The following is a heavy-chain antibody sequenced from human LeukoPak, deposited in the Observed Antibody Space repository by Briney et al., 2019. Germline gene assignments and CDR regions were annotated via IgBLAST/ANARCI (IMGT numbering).Heavy chain of an antibody. CDR2: VHSNGNS. V-gene: IGHV4-39*07. CDR1: GGSISSTNFY. Sequence: SETLSLTCTVSGGSISSTNFYWGWIRQPPGKGLEWIGSVHSNGNSYYNPSLKSRVTISVDRSKNQFSLKLSSVTAADTAVYYCARGVVPAVFFDYWGQGTLVTVSS. D-gene: IGHD2-2*01. CDR3: ARGVVPAVFFDY. J-gene: IGHJ4*02.